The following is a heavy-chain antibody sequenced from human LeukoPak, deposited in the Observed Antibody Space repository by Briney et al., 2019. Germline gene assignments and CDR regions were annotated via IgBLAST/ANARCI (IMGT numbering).Heavy chain of an antibody. CDR2: INPNSGGT. Sequence: ASVKVSCKASGYTFTGYYMHWVRQAPGQGLEWMGWINPNSGGTNYAQKFQGRVTMTRDTSISTAYMELSRLRSDATAVYYCARGFSGSAEDYFDYWGQGTLVTVSS. V-gene: IGHV1-2*02. CDR1: GYTFTGYY. J-gene: IGHJ4*02. CDR3: ARGFSGSAEDYFDY. D-gene: IGHD1-26*01.